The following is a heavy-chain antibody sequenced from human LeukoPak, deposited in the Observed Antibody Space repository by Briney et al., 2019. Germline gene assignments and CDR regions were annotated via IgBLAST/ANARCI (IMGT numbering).Heavy chain of an antibody. CDR2: INPNSGGT. V-gene: IGHV1-2*02. CDR1: GYTFTGYY. D-gene: IGHD3-3*01. J-gene: IGHJ3*02. CDR3: ARDLGFYDFWSGPLNAFDI. Sequence: ASVKVSCKASGYTFTGYYMHWVRQAPGQGLEWMGWINPNSGGTNYAQKFQGRVTMTRDTSISTAYMELSRLRSDDTAVYYCARDLGFYDFWSGPLNAFDIWGQGTMVTVSS.